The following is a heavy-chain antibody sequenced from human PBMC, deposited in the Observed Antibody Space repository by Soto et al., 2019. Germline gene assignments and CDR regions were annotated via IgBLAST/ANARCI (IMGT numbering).Heavy chain of an antibody. CDR3: VRDSFGHAIFEY. Sequence: QVQLVQSGTEVKKPGASVKVSCKASGYTFNSYGISWVRQAPGQGLEWMAWIRASNGDTNYAQNLQGRVTVTIETSTSTAYMVLSSLRSDDTAMYYCVRDSFGHAIFEYWGQGTLVTVSS. V-gene: IGHV1-18*04. D-gene: IGHD2-2*01. CDR2: IRASNGDT. CDR1: GYTFNSYG. J-gene: IGHJ4*02.